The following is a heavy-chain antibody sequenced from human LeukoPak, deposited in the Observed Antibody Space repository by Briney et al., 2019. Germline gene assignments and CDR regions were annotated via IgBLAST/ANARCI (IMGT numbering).Heavy chain of an antibody. V-gene: IGHV3-7*01. D-gene: IGHD4-17*01. Sequence: GGSLRLSCAASGFTFSRYWMSWVRQAPGKGLEWVANIKQDGSEKYYVDSVKGRFTISRDNAKNSLYLQMNSLRAEDTAVYYCVSDSAHYSDHFDYWGQGTLVTVSS. J-gene: IGHJ4*02. CDR1: GFTFSRYW. CDR3: VSDSAHYSDHFDY. CDR2: IKQDGSEK.